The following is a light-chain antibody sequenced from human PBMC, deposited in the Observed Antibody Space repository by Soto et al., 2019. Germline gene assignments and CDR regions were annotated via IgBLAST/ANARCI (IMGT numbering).Light chain of an antibody. V-gene: IGKV1-33*01. CDR3: PQSNNILLP. CDR2: DAS. Sequence: FQMLKSPSSLSASVGDRVTITCLEIQDNSNYLNWYQQKPGKAPKLLIDDASKLETVFTSRFSGRGSGTDFTFTISSLQPEDIATYYCPQSNNILLPFGPGTKVDIK. CDR1: QDNSNY. J-gene: IGKJ1*01.